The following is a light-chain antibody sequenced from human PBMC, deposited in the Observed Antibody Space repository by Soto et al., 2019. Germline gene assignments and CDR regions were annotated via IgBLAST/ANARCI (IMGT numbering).Light chain of an antibody. CDR3: SSYTRSSTDV. Sequence: QSALTQPASVSTSPEQSIAISCSGTSSDVGAYDYVSWYQHHPGKAPKLIIYEVTYRPSGVSNRFSASKSGNTASLTISGLQAEDEADYYCSSYTRSSTDVFGTGTKVTVL. V-gene: IGLV2-14*01. CDR2: EVT. J-gene: IGLJ1*01. CDR1: SSDVGAYDY.